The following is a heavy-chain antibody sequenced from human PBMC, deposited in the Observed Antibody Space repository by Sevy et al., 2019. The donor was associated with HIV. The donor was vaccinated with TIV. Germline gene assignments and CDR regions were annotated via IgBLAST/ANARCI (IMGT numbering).Heavy chain of an antibody. CDR2: ITPYSGDT. V-gene: IGHV1-18*01. CDR3: VRGRAPDNGRYYFDY. Sequence: ASVKVSCKASGYIFGIYDISWVRQAPGQGLEWMGWITPYSGDTNYAQKLQGRVTITTDTFTRTSYMELSSLTSDDAGVYYCVRGRAPDNGRYYFDYWAQGTLVTVSS. D-gene: IGHD1-26*01. J-gene: IGHJ4*02. CDR1: GYIFGIYD.